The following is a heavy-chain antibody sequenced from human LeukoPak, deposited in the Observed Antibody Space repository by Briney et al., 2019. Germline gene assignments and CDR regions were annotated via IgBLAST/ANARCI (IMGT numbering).Heavy chain of an antibody. V-gene: IGHV4-4*07. CDR3: ARDVVAALGSFDY. CDR1: GGSISSFY. Sequence: TSETLSLTCSVSGGSISSFYWSRIRQPAGKGLEWIGHIYTSGSTNDNPSLKSRVTMSVDTSKNQFSLKLSSVTAADTAVYYCARDVVAALGSFDYWGQGTLVTVSS. D-gene: IGHD2-2*01. CDR2: IYTSGST. J-gene: IGHJ4*02.